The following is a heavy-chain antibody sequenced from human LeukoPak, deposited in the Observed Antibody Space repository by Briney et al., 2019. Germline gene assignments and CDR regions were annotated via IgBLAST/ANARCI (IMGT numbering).Heavy chain of an antibody. D-gene: IGHD1-26*01. CDR1: GFTFSDYG. J-gene: IGHJ4*02. V-gene: IGHV3-23*01. Sequence: GGSLRLSCAASGFTFSDYGIHWVRQAPGKGLEWVSAISGSGGSTYYADSVKGRFTISRDNSKNTLYLQMNSLRAEDTAVYYCAKDMASRRAEYVGAEGYWGQGTLVTVSS. CDR3: AKDMASRRAEYVGAEGY. CDR2: ISGSGGST.